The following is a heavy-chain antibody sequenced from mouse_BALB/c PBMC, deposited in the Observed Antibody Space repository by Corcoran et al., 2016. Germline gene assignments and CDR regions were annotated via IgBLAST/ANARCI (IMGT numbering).Heavy chain of an antibody. CDR1: GFNIKDTS. V-gene: IGHV14-3*02. Sequence: EVQLQQSGAELVKPGASVKLSCTASGFNIKDTSRHWVKQRPEQGQEWIGRIDPANGNTKYDPKFQGKATITADTSSNTAYLQLSSLTSEDTAVYYCARWDWYFDVWGAGTTVTVSS. CDR2: IDPANGNT. CDR3: ARWDWYFDV. J-gene: IGHJ1*01.